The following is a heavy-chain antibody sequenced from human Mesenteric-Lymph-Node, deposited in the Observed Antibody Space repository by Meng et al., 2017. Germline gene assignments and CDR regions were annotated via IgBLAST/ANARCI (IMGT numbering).Heavy chain of an antibody. Sequence: GESLKISCAASGFTFSSSAMTWVRQAPGKGLEWVSTISGGGTTYYAASVKGRFTISRDISKNTLSLQMNSLRAEDTAVYYCAKERVSWGNSGYFDYWGQGTLVTVSS. CDR3: AKERVSWGNSGYFDY. J-gene: IGHJ4*02. D-gene: IGHD3-16*01. CDR1: GFTFSSSA. CDR2: ISGGGTT. V-gene: IGHV3-23*01.